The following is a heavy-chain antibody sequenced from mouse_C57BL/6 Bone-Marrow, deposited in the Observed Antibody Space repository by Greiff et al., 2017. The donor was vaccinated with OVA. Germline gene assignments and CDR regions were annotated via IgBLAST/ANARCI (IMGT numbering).Heavy chain of an antibody. V-gene: IGHV1-9*01. J-gene: IGHJ3*01. CDR1: GYTFTGYW. CDR2: IFPGSGST. D-gene: IGHD2-5*01. Sequence: QVQLQQSGAELMKPGASVKLSCKATGYTFTGYWIEWVKQRPGHGLEWIGAIFPGSGSTNYNEKFKGKATFTADPSSTTAYMQLSSLTTEDSAIYYCARCCDYSNYVPFAYWGQGTLVTVSA. CDR3: ARCCDYSNYVPFAY.